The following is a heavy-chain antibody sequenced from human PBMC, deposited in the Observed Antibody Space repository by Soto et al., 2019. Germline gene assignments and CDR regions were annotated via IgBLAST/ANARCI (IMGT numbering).Heavy chain of an antibody. J-gene: IGHJ6*02. CDR3: ARVSSGWYYYYGMDV. CDR2: ISYDGSNK. V-gene: IGHV3-30-3*01. D-gene: IGHD6-19*01. Sequence: PGGSLRLSCAASGFTFSSYAMHWVRQAPGKGQEWVAVISYDGSNKYYADSVKGRFTISRDNSKNTLYLQMNSLRAEDTAVYYCARVSSGWYYYYGMDVWGQGTTVTVSS. CDR1: GFTFSSYA.